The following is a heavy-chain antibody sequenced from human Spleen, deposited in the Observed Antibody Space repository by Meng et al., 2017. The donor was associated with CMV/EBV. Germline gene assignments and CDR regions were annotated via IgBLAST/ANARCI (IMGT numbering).Heavy chain of an antibody. D-gene: IGHD6-6*01. J-gene: IGHJ4*02. CDR3: ARARGKQLGLFDY. CDR2: IYYSGST. V-gene: IGHV4-61*01. CDR1: GGSVSSGSYY. Sequence: GSLRLSCTVSGGSVSSGSYYWSWIRQPPGKGLEWIGYIYYSGSTNYNPSLKSRVTISVDTSKNQFSLKLSSVTAADTAVYYCARARGKQLGLFDYWGQGTLVTVSS.